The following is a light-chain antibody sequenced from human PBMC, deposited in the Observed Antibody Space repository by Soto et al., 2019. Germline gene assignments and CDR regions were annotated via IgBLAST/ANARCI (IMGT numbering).Light chain of an antibody. CDR3: AAWDDSLMNYV. V-gene: IGLV1-44*01. CDR1: SSNIGSNT. J-gene: IGLJ1*01. Sequence: QSVLTRPPSASGTPGQRVTISCSGSSSNIGSNTVNWYQQLPGTAPKLLIYSNNQRPSGVPDRFSGSKSGTSASLAISGLQSEDEADYYCAAWDDSLMNYVFGTGTKVTVL. CDR2: SNN.